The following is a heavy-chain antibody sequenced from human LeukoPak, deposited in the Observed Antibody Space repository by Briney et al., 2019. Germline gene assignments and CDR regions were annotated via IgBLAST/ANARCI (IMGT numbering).Heavy chain of an antibody. Sequence: ASVKVSCKASGGTFSSYAISWVRQAPGQGLEWMGGIIPIFGTANYAQKFQGRVTVTADESTSTAYMELSSLRSEDTAVYYCASFQIAAAAPYPLASYYFDYWGQGTLVTVSS. CDR3: ASFQIAAAAPYPLASYYFDY. CDR1: GGTFSSYA. CDR2: IIPIFGTA. J-gene: IGHJ4*02. D-gene: IGHD6-13*01. V-gene: IGHV1-69*13.